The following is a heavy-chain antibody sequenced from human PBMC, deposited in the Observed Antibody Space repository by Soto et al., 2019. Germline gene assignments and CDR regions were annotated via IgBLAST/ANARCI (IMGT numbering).Heavy chain of an antibody. V-gene: IGHV3-48*01. D-gene: IGHD4-17*01. Sequence: GESLKISCAASEFTFSSYSMNWVRQAPGKGLEWVSYISSSSSTIYYADSVKGRFTISRDNAKNSLYLQMNSLRAEETAVYYCASVDYLGNPDYGMDVWGQGTTVTVSS. CDR2: ISSSSSTI. J-gene: IGHJ6*02. CDR1: EFTFSSYS. CDR3: ASVDYLGNPDYGMDV.